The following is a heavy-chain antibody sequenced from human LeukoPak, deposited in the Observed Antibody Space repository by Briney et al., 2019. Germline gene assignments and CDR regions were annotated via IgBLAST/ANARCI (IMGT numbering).Heavy chain of an antibody. CDR2: INSDGSST. Sequence: PGGSLRLSCAASGFTFSSYAMHWVRHAPGKGLVWVSRINSDGSSTSYADSVKGRFTISRDNAKNMLYLQMNSLRAEATAVYYCARGKVAATPFDYWGQGTLVTVSS. J-gene: IGHJ4*02. D-gene: IGHD2-15*01. CDR3: ARGKVAATPFDY. V-gene: IGHV3-74*01. CDR1: GFTFSSYA.